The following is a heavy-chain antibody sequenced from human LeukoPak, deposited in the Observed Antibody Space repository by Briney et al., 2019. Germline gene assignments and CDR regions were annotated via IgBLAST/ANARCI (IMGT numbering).Heavy chain of an antibody. CDR1: GFTFSSYS. Sequence: GGSLRLSCAASGFTFSSYSMNWVRQAPGKGLEWVSCISSSSRYKYYADSVKGRFTISRDNAKNSLYLQMNSLRAEDTAVYYCAKPRVVVPAAMGGDYFDYWGQGTLVTVSS. CDR3: AKPRVVVPAAMGGDYFDY. V-gene: IGHV3-21*01. J-gene: IGHJ4*02. CDR2: ISSSSRYK. D-gene: IGHD2-2*01.